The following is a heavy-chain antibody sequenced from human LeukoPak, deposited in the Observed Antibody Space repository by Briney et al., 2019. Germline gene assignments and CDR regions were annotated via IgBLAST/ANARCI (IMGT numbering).Heavy chain of an antibody. D-gene: IGHD4-23*01. J-gene: IGHJ6*02. CDR1: GGSISSSSYY. CDR3: ARTVGLAYGMDV. CDR2: IYYSGST. Sequence: SETLSLTCTVSGGSISSSSYYWGWIRQPPGKGLEWIGSIYYSGSTYYNPSLKSRVTISVDTSKNQFSLKLSSVTAADTAVYYCARTVGLAYGMDVWGQGTTVTVSS. V-gene: IGHV4-39*07.